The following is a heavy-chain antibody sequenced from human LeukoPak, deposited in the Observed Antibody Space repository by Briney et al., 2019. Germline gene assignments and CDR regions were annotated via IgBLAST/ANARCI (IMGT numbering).Heavy chain of an antibody. CDR2: ISSNGGST. D-gene: IGHD5-12*01. CDR3: ARAERGGYSGYDYGMDL. J-gene: IGHJ6*04. CDR1: GFTFSSYA. V-gene: IGHV3-64*01. Sequence: GGSLRLSCAASGFTFSSYAMHWVRQAPGKGLEYVSAISSNGGSTYYANSVKGRFTISRDNSKNTLYLQMNSLRAEDTAVYYCARAERGGYSGYDYGMDLWGKGTTVTVSS.